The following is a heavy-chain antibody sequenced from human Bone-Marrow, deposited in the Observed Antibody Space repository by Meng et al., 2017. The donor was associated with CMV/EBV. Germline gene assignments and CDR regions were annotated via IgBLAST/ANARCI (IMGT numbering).Heavy chain of an antibody. CDR3: ARSSGWSRFDH. CDR1: GGTFSSYA. CDR2: IIPIFGTA. Sequence: QVQLVQSGAEVKKPGSSVKVSCKASGGTFSSYAISWVRQAPGQGLEWMGGIIPIFGTANYAQKFQGRVTMTRDMSINTVYMELSRLTSDDTAAYYYARSSGWSRFDHWGQGTLVTVSS. J-gene: IGHJ4*02. V-gene: IGHV1-69*05. D-gene: IGHD6-19*01.